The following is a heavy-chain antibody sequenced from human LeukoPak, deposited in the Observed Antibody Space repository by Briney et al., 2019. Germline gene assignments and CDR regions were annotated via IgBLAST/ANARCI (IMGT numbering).Heavy chain of an antibody. CDR2: ISNSGDTP. Sequence: GGSLRLSCAASGFTFSSYAMSWVRQAPGKGLEWVSAISNSGDTPYYADSVKGRFTISRDSSKNTFYLQMNNLRVEDSAVYYCATHDWFNPWGQGALVTVSS. J-gene: IGHJ5*02. V-gene: IGHV3-23*01. CDR3: ATHDWFNP. CDR1: GFTFSSYA.